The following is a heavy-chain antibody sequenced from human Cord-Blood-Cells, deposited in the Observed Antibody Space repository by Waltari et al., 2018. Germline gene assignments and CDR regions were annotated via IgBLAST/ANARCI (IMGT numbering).Heavy chain of an antibody. J-gene: IGHJ5*02. CDR3: ARASYSSSWYWFDP. Sequence: QVTLRESGPALVKPTQTLTLTCTFSGFSLSTSGMCVSWILQPPGKALEWLALIDWDDDKYYSTSLKTRLTISKDTSKNQVVLTMTNMDPVDTATYYCARASYSSSWYWFDPWGQGTLVTVSS. V-gene: IGHV2-70*01. CDR2: IDWDDDK. CDR1: GFSLSTSGMC. D-gene: IGHD6-13*01.